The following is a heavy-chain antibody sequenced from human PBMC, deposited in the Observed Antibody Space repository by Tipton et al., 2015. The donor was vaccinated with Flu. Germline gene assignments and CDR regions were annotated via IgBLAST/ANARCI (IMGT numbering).Heavy chain of an antibody. CDR3: ARELNYGMDV. J-gene: IGHJ6*02. V-gene: IGHV4-59*01. CDR2: IYYSGGA. Sequence: GLVKPSETLSLTCTVSGGSISSYYWSWIRQPPGKGLEWIGYIYYSGGANYNPSLKSRVTISVDTSKNQFSLKLSPVTAADAAVYYCARELNYGMDVWGQGTTVTVSS. CDR1: GGSISSYY.